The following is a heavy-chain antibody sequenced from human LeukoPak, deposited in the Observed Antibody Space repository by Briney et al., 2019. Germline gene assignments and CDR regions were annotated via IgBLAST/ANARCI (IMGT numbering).Heavy chain of an antibody. CDR2: IRYDGSNK. CDR3: AKGPYYDSSGYYWGVLVY. V-gene: IGHV3-30*02. CDR1: GFTFSSYG. J-gene: IGHJ4*02. D-gene: IGHD3-22*01. Sequence: GGSLRLSCAASGFTFSSYGMHWVRQAPGKGLEWVAFIRYDGSNKYYADSVKGRFTISRDNSKNTLYLQMNSLRAEDTAVYYCAKGPYYDSSGYYWGVLVYWGQGTLDTVSS.